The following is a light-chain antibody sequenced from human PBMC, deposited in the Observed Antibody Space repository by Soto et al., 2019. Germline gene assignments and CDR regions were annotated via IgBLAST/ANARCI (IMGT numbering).Light chain of an antibody. J-gene: IGLJ1*01. CDR2: EVS. V-gene: IGLV2-14*01. CDR1: SSDIGAYKF. CDR3: CSYTRSSTLYV. Sequence: QSMLTQSASVSGSPGQSITISCTGTSSDIGAYKFVSWYQQHPGKAPKLIIYEVSNRPSGVSNRFSGSKSGNTASLTISGLQADEEAHYYCCSYTRSSTLYVFGTGTKVTVL.